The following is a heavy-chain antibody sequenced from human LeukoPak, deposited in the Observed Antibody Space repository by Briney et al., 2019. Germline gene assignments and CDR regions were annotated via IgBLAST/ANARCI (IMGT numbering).Heavy chain of an antibody. CDR1: GGTFSSYA. V-gene: IGHV1-69*13. D-gene: IGHD3-10*01. J-gene: IGHJ5*02. CDR3: ARGVPKRGSGCFNWFDP. CDR2: IIPIFGTA. Sequence: SVKVSCKASGGTFSSYAISWVRQAPGQGLEWMGGIIPIFGTANYAQKFQGRVTITADESTSTAYMELSSLRSEDTAVYYCARGVPKRGSGCFNWFDPWGQGTLVTVSS.